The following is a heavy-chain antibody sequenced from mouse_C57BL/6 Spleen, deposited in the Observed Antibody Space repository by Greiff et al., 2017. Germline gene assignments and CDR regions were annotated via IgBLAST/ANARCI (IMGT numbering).Heavy chain of an antibody. CDR1: GYTFTSYW. Sequence: QVQLQHPGTELVKPGASVKLSCKASGYTFTSYWMHWVKQRPGQGLEWIGNINPSNGGTNYNEKFKSKATLTVDKSSSTAYMQLSSLTSEDSAVYYCARERNTTAPAWFAYWGQGTLVTVSA. J-gene: IGHJ3*01. CDR3: ARERNTTAPAWFAY. CDR2: INPSNGGT. D-gene: IGHD1-2*01. V-gene: IGHV1-53*01.